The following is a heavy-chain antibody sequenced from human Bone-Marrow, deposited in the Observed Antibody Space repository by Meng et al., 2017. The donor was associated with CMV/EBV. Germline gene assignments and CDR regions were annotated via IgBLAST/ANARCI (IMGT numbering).Heavy chain of an antibody. CDR1: QFTFSSYV. CDR2: ISASGEGS. V-gene: IGHV3-23*01. Sequence: GGSLRLSCAAAQFTFSSYVMSWVRQAPGKGLEWVSGISASGEGSFYPDSVEGRFTISRDNAKNSLSLQMNSLRAEDTAVYYCARERDSDMDVWGQGTTVTVSS. CDR3: ARERDSDMDV. J-gene: IGHJ6*02.